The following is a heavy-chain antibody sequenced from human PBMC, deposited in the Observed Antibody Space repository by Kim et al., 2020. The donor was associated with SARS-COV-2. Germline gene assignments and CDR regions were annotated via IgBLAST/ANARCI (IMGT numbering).Heavy chain of an antibody. V-gene: IGHV3-48*01. CDR3: ARDYRYALDI. D-gene: IGHD3-16*02. Sequence: GGSLRLSCAASGFTFSSYSMIWVRQAPGKGLEWISYIGGSSTVIYYADSVKGRVIISRDNAENSLYLQMNSLRVEDTAVYYCARDYRYALDIWGQGTLVTVSS. CDR1: GFTFSSYS. CDR2: IGGSSTVI. J-gene: IGHJ3*02.